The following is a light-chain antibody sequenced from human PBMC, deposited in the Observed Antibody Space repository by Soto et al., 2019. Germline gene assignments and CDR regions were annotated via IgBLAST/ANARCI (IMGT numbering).Light chain of an antibody. CDR1: QSVSGN. V-gene: IGKV3-15*01. J-gene: IGKJ1*01. CDR2: SAS. Sequence: EIVMTQSPATLSVSPGERATLSCRASQSVSGNLAWYQQKPGQAPRRLIFSASTRATGIPARFSGSGSGTESTLTISSLQSEDFAVYYCQQYNNWPPSFGQGTKVEIK. CDR3: QQYNNWPPS.